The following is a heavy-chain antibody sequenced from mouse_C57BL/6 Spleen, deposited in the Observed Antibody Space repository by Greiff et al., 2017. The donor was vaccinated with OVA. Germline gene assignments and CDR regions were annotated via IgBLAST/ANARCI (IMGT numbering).Heavy chain of an antibody. J-gene: IGHJ1*03. Sequence: QVQLQQPGAELVMPGASVKLSCKASGYTFTSYWMHWVKQRPGQGLEWIGEIDPSDSYTNYNQKFKGKSTLTVDKSSSTAYMQLSSLTSEDSAVXYCARGRGFTTVVDWYFDVWGTGTTVTVSS. V-gene: IGHV1-69*01. CDR1: GYTFTSYW. CDR3: ARGRGFTTVVDWYFDV. D-gene: IGHD1-1*01. CDR2: IDPSDSYT.